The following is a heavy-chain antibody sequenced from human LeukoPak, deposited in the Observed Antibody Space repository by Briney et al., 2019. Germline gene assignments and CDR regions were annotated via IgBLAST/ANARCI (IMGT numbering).Heavy chain of an antibody. CDR3: ARGNFSIVRMGRGADRLFGY. D-gene: IGHD3-10*01. J-gene: IGHJ4*02. Sequence: SETLSLTCTVSGGSISSYYWTWIRQPPGKGLEWIGYINYSGSTSYNPSLTSRITISVDTSKNQFSLKLRSVTAADTAVYYCARGNFSIVRMGRGADRLFGYWGQGTLVTVSS. V-gene: IGHV4-59*01. CDR2: INYSGST. CDR1: GGSISSYY.